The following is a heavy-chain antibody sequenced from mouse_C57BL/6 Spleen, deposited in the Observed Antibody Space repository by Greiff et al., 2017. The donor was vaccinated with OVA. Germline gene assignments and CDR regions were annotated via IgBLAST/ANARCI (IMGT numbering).Heavy chain of an antibody. J-gene: IGHJ1*03. Sequence: QVQLQQSGPELVKPGASVKISCKASGYAFSSSWMNWVKQRPGKGLEWIGRIYPGDGDTNYNGKFKGKATLTADKSSSTAYMQLSSLTSEDSAVYFCARSYDGYYEYFDVWGTGTTVTVSS. D-gene: IGHD2-3*01. CDR1: GYAFSSSW. CDR2: IYPGDGDT. CDR3: ARSYDGYYEYFDV. V-gene: IGHV1-82*01.